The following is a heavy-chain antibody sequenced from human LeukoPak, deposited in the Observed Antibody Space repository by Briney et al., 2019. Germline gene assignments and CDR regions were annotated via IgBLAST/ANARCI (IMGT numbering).Heavy chain of an antibody. Sequence: SETLSLTCTVSGGSISSYYWSWIRQPAGKGLEWIGRIYTSGSTNYNPSLKSRVTMSVDTSKNQFSLKLSSVTAADTAVYYCARGRKSTRGLDAFDIWGQGTMVTVSS. V-gene: IGHV4-4*07. CDR2: IYTSGST. J-gene: IGHJ3*02. D-gene: IGHD5-24*01. CDR1: GGSISSYY. CDR3: ARGRKSTRGLDAFDI.